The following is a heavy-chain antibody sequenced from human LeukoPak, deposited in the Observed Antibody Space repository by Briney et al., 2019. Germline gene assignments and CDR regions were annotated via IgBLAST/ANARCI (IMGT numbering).Heavy chain of an antibody. CDR3: ARDGPPVATGNFDY. CDR2: IWYDGSNK. Sequence: GGSLRLSCAASGFTFSSYGMHWVRQAPGKGLEWVAVIWYDGSNKYYADSVKGRFTISRDNSKNTLYLQMNSLRAEDTAVYYCARDGPPVATGNFDYWGQGTLVTVSP. J-gene: IGHJ4*02. D-gene: IGHD5-12*01. CDR1: GFTFSSYG. V-gene: IGHV3-33*01.